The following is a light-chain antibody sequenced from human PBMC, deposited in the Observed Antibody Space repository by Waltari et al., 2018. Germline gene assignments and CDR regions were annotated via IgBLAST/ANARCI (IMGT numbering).Light chain of an antibody. J-gene: IGKJ4*01. CDR1: QDINNY. CDR2: DAS. V-gene: IGKV1-33*01. CDR3: QQYEDLPFT. Sequence: DIQMTQSQSSLSASVGDRVTITCQASQDINNYLNWYQQKPGKAPKLLIYDASNLETGVTSRFSGIGSVTYFTFTISSLQPEDIATFYCQQYEDLPFTFGGGTKVDIK.